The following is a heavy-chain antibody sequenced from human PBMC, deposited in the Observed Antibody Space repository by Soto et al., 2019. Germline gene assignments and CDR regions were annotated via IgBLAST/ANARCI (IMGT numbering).Heavy chain of an antibody. CDR2: INPNSGGT. D-gene: IGHD3-10*01. CDR3: ARDQGLLWFGETIDY. V-gene: IGHV1-2*02. CDR1: GYTFTGYY. J-gene: IGHJ4*02. Sequence: QVQLVQSGAEVKKPGASVKVSCKASGYTFTGYYMHWVRQAPGQGLEWMGLINPNSGGTNYAQKFQGRVTMTRDTSISTAYMELSRLRSDDTAVYYCARDQGLLWFGETIDYWGQGTLVTVSS.